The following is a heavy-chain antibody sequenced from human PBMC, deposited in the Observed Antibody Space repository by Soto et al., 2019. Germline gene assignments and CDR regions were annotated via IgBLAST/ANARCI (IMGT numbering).Heavy chain of an antibody. CDR3: ARGRSIVVVTAIAENFDY. Sequence: ESGGGVVQPGRTLRLSCAASGFTFSSYGMHWVRQAPGKGLEWVAVIWYDGSNKYYADSVKGRFTISRDNSKNTLYLQMNSLRAEDTAVYYCARGRSIVVVTAIAENFDYWGQGTLVTVSS. CDR2: IWYDGSNK. CDR1: GFTFSSYG. J-gene: IGHJ4*02. D-gene: IGHD2-21*02. V-gene: IGHV3-33*01.